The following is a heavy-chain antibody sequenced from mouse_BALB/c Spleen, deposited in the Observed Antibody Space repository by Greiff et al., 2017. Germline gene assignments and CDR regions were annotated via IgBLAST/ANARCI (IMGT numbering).Heavy chain of an antibody. CDR1: GFTFSSFG. V-gene: IGHV5-17*02. CDR2: ISSGSSTI. CDR3: ARSYYDYGYFDY. D-gene: IGHD2-4*01. J-gene: IGHJ2*01. Sequence: EVKLMESGGGLVQPGGSRKLSCAASGFTFSSFGMHLVRQAPEKGLEWVAYISSGSSTIYYADTVKGRFTITRDNPKNTLFLQMTSLRSEDTAMYYCARSYYDYGYFDYWGQGTTLTVSA.